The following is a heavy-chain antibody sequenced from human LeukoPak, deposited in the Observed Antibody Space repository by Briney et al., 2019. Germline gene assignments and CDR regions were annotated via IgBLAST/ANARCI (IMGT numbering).Heavy chain of an antibody. CDR3: ARSTRVSGWTGPYSWFDP. Sequence: PSETLSLTCTVSGGSISSSSYYWGWIRQPPGKGLEWIGSIYYSGSTYYNPSLKSRVTISVDTSKNQFSLKLSSVTAADTAVYYCARSTRVSGWTGPYSWFDPWGQGTLVTVSS. CDR2: IYYSGST. D-gene: IGHD6-19*01. J-gene: IGHJ5*02. V-gene: IGHV4-39*01. CDR1: GGSISSSSYY.